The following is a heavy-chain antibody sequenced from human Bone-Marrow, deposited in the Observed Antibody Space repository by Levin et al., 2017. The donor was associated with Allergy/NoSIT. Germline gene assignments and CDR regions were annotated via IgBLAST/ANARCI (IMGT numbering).Heavy chain of an antibody. CDR2: FTPVSGSA. D-gene: IGHD5-18*01. CDR3: AREGGVDAGYFFDY. CDR1: FSSFLLFS. V-gene: IGHV1-69*01. J-gene: IGHJ4*02. Sequence: SFSPSFSSFLLFSLLWVRQAPGQGLEWMGVFTPVSGSAIYAQKFQGRVTITSSRSTTTVYMELSSLRSDDTAVYYCAREGGVDAGYFFDYWGQGTLVTVSP.